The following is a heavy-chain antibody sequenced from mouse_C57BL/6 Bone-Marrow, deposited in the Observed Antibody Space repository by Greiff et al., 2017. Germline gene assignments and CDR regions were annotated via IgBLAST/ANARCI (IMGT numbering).Heavy chain of an antibody. Sequence: QVQLQQPGAELVRPGSSVKLSCKASGYTFTSYWMHWVKQRPIQGLEWIGNIDPSDSETHYNQKFKDKATLTVDKSSSTAYMQLSSLTSEDSAVYYCARNDGVWYFDVWGTGTTVTVSS. CDR2: IDPSDSET. J-gene: IGHJ1*03. D-gene: IGHD1-2*01. CDR3: ARNDGVWYFDV. V-gene: IGHV1-52*01. CDR1: GYTFTSYW.